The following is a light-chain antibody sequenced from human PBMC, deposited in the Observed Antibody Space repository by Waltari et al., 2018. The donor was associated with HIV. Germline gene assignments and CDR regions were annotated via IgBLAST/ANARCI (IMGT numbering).Light chain of an antibody. Sequence: ELVLTQSPGTLSLSPGERVTLSCRPSQSISSNYLAWHQQKPGQAPSLLIFGAATRATGVPDRFSGSGSGTDVSLTISGLEPEDFAVYYCQQYGHSPPYTFGQGTKLEIK. CDR1: QSISSNY. V-gene: IGKV3-20*01. CDR3: QQYGHSPPYT. CDR2: GAA. J-gene: IGKJ2*01.